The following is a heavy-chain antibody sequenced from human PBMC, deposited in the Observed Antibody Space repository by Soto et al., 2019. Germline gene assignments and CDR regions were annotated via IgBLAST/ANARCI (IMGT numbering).Heavy chain of an antibody. D-gene: IGHD4-17*01. J-gene: IGHJ4*02. Sequence: QLQLQESGPELVKPSETLSLNCTVSGGSLTSNSYYWGWIRQPPGKGLEWIGSFYYSQSTYFNPSLKSRVTISVETSKNQYSLKLSAVTAADTAVYYCARRSTVTHDYWGQGILVTVSS. CDR3: ARRSTVTHDY. CDR1: GGSLTSNSYY. CDR2: FYYSQST. V-gene: IGHV4-39*01.